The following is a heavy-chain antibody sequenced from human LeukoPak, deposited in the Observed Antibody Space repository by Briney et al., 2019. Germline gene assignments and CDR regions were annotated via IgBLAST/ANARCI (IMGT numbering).Heavy chain of an antibody. Sequence: SVRVSFKAAGYTFTSYDINWERQATGQGRGRVGWMNPNSGNTGYAQKFQGRVTMTRNTCITTAYIELSSLRSEGTAVYYCARGRAGYFDWLSRAMYYSYGMDVWGQRTTVTVSS. CDR3: ARGRAGYFDWLSRAMYYSYGMDV. D-gene: IGHD3-9*01. CDR1: GYTFTSYD. V-gene: IGHV1-8*01. J-gene: IGHJ6*02. CDR2: MNPNSGNT.